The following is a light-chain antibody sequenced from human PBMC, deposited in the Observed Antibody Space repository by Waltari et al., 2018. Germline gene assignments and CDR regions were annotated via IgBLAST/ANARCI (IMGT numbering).Light chain of an antibody. J-gene: IGKJ4*01. CDR1: HDIRSF. Sequence: IQLTQSPSSLSASVGDRVTITFRASHDIRSFLAWFQQKPGKAPKLLIYAASTLESGVPSRFSGSGSGTDFTLSISSLQPEDFATYYCQQFNSFPRTFGGGTKVESK. CDR2: AAS. CDR3: QQFNSFPRT. V-gene: IGKV1-9*01.